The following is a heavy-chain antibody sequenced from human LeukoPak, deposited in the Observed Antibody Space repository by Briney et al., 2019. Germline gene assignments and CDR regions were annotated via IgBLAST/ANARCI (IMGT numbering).Heavy chain of an antibody. Sequence: GGSLRHSCVASGFTFSDYGMHWVRQAPGKGLEWVANIKRDGSEKYYVDSVKGRFTISRDNAKNSLDLQMNSLRVEDTAVYYCARLGPASSGWPESFDYWGQGTLVTVSS. CDR2: IKRDGSEK. D-gene: IGHD6-19*01. CDR1: GFTFSDYG. CDR3: ARLGPASSGWPESFDY. J-gene: IGHJ4*02. V-gene: IGHV3-7*03.